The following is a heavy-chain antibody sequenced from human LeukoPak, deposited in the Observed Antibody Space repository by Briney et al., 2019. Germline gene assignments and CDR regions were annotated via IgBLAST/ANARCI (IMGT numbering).Heavy chain of an antibody. V-gene: IGHV3-7*04. D-gene: IGHD1-26*01. CDR2: IKQDGSEK. CDR3: ARVDDPSDLLVGATTEGPFEY. CDR1: GFTFSSYW. J-gene: IGHJ4*02. Sequence: GGSLRLSCAASGFTFSSYWMSWVRQAPGKGLEWVANIKQDGSEKYYVDSVKGRFTISRDNAKNSLYLQMNSLRAEDTLVYYCARVDDPSDLLVGATTEGPFEYWGQGTLVTVSS.